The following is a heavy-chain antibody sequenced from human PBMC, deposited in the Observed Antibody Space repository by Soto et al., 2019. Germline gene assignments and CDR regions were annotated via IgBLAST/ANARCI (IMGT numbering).Heavy chain of an antibody. J-gene: IGHJ5*01. CDR3: ARDPSEGRVGNWFES. Sequence: LRLSCAASGFTFSRYGMNWLRQAPGKGLEWVASISSSTSYVYYADSVKGRFSTSRDNAKNILYLEMYALRSEDTAIYYCARDPSEGRVGNWFESWGQGTLVTVSS. CDR1: GFTFSRYG. CDR2: ISSSTSYV. V-gene: IGHV3-21*06.